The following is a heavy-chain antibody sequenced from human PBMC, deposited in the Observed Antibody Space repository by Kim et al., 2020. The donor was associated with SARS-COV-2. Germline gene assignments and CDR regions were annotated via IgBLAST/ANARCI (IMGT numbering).Heavy chain of an antibody. V-gene: IGHV3-30*18. CDR3: AKDVRNFDYRDGMDV. CDR2: ISHDGTDK. CDR1: GFTFNYFG. Sequence: GGSLRLSCAASGFTFNYFGMHWVRQAPGKGLEWVTIISHDGTDKYYADSVKGRFTISRDNSMNTLYLQMNSLRPEDTAVYYCAKDVRNFDYRDGMDVWGPGTTVIVSS. J-gene: IGHJ6*02. D-gene: IGHD3-9*01.